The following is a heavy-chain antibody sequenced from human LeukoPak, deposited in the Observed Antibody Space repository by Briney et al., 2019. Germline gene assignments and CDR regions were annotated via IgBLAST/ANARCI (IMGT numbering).Heavy chain of an antibody. CDR1: GYSISSGYY. J-gene: IGHJ4*02. CDR3: ARRGGSYGIDY. CDR2: IYHSGST. Sequence: SETLSLTCAVPGYSISSGYYWGWIRQPPGKGLEWIGSIYHSGSTYYNPSLKSRVTISVDTSKNQFSLKLSSVTAADTAVYYCARRGGSYGIDYWGQGTLVTVSS. V-gene: IGHV4-38-2*01. D-gene: IGHD1-26*01.